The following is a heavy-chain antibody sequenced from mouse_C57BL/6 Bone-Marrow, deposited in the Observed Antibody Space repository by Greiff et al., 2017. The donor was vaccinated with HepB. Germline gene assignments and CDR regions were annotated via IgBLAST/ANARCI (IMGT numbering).Heavy chain of an antibody. Sequence: VHLVESGAELARPGASVKMSCKASGYTFTSYTMHWVKQRPGQGLEWIGYINPSSGYTKYNQKFKDKATLTADKSSSTAYMQLSSLTSEDSAVYYCARSYYGNHWGQGTTLTVSS. CDR3: ARSYYGNH. J-gene: IGHJ2*01. D-gene: IGHD2-1*01. CDR2: INPSSGYT. V-gene: IGHV1-4*01. CDR1: GYTFTSYT.